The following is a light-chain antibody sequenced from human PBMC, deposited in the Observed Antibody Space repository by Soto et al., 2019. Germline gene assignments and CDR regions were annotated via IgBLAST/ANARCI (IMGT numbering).Light chain of an antibody. J-gene: IGLJ1*01. CDR3: SSYTSSSTLV. CDR1: SSEVGGYNY. Sequence: QSALPQPASVSGSPGQSITISCTGTSSEVGGYNYVSWYQQHPGKAPKLMIYDVSNRPSGVSNRFSGSKSGNTASLTISGLQAEDEADYYCSSYTSSSTLVFGTGTKVTVL. V-gene: IGLV2-14*01. CDR2: DVS.